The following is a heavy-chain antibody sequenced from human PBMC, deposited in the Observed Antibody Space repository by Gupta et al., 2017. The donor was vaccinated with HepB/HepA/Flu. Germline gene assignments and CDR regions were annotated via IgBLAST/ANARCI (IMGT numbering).Heavy chain of an antibody. D-gene: IGHD2-15*01. J-gene: IGHJ6*02. V-gene: IGHV4-39*01. CDR3: ARPYCSGGSCYGGNAYYYGMDV. Sequence: QLQLQESGPGLVKPSETLSLTCPVSGGSISSRSYYWGWIRQPPGMGPEWIGSIYYSGSTYYNPSLKSRVTISVDTSKNQFSVKLSSVTAADTAVYYCARPYCSGGSCYGGNAYYYGMDVWGQGTTVTVSS. CDR1: GGSISSRSYY. CDR2: IYYSGST.